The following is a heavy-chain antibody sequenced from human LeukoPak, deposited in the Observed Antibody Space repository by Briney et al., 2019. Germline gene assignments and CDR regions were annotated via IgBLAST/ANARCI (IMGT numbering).Heavy chain of an antibody. Sequence: SVKVSCKASGGTFSSYAISWVRQAPGQGLEWMGGIIPIFGTANYAQKFQGRVTITTDESTSTAYMELSSLRSEDTAVYYCASGYSYGPYYFDYWGQGTLVTVSS. D-gene: IGHD5-18*01. V-gene: IGHV1-69*05. CDR2: IIPIFGTA. CDR3: ASGYSYGPYYFDY. J-gene: IGHJ4*02. CDR1: GGTFSSYA.